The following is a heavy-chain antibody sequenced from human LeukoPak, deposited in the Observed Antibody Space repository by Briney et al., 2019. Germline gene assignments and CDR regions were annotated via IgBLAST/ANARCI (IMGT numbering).Heavy chain of an antibody. CDR3: ATELRSGYFDY. CDR1: GYTLSELS. V-gene: IGHV1-24*01. D-gene: IGHD3-22*01. CDR2: FDPEDDER. J-gene: IGHJ4*02. Sequence: ASVKVSCKVSGYTLSELSTHWVRQAPGKGLEWMGGFDPEDDERVYAQKFQGRVTMTEDTSTDTAYMELSSLRSEDTAIYYCATELRSGYFDYWGQGTLVTVSS.